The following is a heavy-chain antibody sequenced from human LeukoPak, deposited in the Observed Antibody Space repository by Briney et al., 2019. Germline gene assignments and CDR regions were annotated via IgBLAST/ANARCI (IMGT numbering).Heavy chain of an antibody. CDR2: ISGDGGST. J-gene: IGHJ4*02. CDR3: AKDKAVVAPYYFDY. CDR1: GFTFSING. D-gene: IGHD2-15*01. V-gene: IGHV3-43*02. Sequence: GGSLRLSCAASGFTFSINGMHWVRQAPGKGLEWVSLISGDGGSTYYADSVKGRFTISRDNSKNSLYLQMNSLRGEDTALYYCAKDKAVVAPYYFDYWGQGTLVTVSS.